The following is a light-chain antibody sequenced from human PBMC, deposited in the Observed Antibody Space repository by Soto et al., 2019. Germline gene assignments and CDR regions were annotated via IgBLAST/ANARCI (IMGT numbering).Light chain of an antibody. CDR2: GAS. Sequence: EIVLTQSPGTLSLSPGERATLSCRASQSVSSSYLAWYQQKPGQAPRLLIYGASSRATGVPDRFRGSGSGTDFTLTLSRLEPEDFAVYYCQQYGRSPWTFGHGTKLEIK. CDR1: QSVSSSY. V-gene: IGKV3-20*01. CDR3: QQYGRSPWT. J-gene: IGKJ1*01.